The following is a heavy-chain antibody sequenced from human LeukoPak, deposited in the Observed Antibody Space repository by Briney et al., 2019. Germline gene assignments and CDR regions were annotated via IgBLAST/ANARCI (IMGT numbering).Heavy chain of an antibody. J-gene: IGHJ4*02. V-gene: IGHV5-51*01. D-gene: IGHD5-12*01. CDR1: GYSFTSYW. Sequence: GESLKISCKGSGYSFTSYWIGWVRQMPGKGLEWMGIIYPGDSDTRYSPSFQGQVTISVDKSINTAYLQWSRLKASDTAMHYCAKRPKSGYSGYESDYWGQGTLVTVSS. CDR2: IYPGDSDT. CDR3: AKRPKSGYSGYESDY.